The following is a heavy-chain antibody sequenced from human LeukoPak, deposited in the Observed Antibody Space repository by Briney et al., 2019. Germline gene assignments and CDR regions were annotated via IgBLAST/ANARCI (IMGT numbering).Heavy chain of an antibody. CDR2: ISGSGGST. V-gene: IGHV3-23*01. D-gene: IGHD4-23*01. J-gene: IGHJ4*02. Sequence: GGSLRLSCAASGFTFSSYAMSWVRQAPGKGLEWVSAISGSGGSTYYADSVKGRFTISRDNSKNTLYLQMNSLRAEDTAVYYCAKPPHPMTVVTHFDYWGQGTLVTVSS. CDR3: AKPPHPMTVVTHFDY. CDR1: GFTFSSYA.